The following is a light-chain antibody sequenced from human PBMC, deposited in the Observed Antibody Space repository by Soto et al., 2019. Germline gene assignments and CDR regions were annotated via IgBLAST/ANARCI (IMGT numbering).Light chain of an antibody. CDR2: DTT. Sequence: SALTQPPSASGTPGQRVIGSCSGTYSNIGINDVHWYRQLSGSAPQILIYDTTERATGVPDRFSGSKSGTSASLAISGLQAEDEADYHCAAWDDSLNGPIFGGGTKVTVL. V-gene: IGLV1-44*01. CDR3: AAWDDSLNGPI. CDR1: YSNIGIND. J-gene: IGLJ2*01.